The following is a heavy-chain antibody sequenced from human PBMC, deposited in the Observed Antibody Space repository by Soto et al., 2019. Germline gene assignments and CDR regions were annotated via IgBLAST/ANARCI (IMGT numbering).Heavy chain of an antibody. J-gene: IGHJ4*02. V-gene: IGHV4-30-4*01. CDR2: IYYSGST. D-gene: IGHD6-19*01. Sequence: PSETLSLTCTVSGGSISSGDYYWSWIRQPPGKGLEWIGYIYYSGSTYYNPSLKSRVTISVDTSKNQFSLKLSSVTAADTAVYYCARVFLRDWGSGWIFDYWGQGTLVTVSS. CDR3: ARVFLRDWGSGWIFDY. CDR1: GGSISSGDYY.